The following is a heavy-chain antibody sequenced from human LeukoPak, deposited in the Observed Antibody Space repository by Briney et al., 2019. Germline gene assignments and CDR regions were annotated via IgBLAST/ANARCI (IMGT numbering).Heavy chain of an antibody. CDR2: IYYSGST. CDR1: GGSISSHY. V-gene: IGHV4-59*11. Sequence: PSETLSLTCTVSGGSISSHYWSWSRQPPGKGLEWIGYIYYSGSTNYNPSLKSRVTISVDTSKNQFSLKLSSVTAADTAVYYCARASWSGYDSFDYWGQGTLVTVSS. J-gene: IGHJ4*02. CDR3: ARASWSGYDSFDY. D-gene: IGHD5-12*01.